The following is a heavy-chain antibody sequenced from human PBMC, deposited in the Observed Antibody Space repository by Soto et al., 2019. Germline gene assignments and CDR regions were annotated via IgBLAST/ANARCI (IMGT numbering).Heavy chain of an antibody. CDR2: INPSGGST. CDR1: GYTFTSYY. V-gene: IGHV1-46*03. D-gene: IGHD2-2*01. CDR3: ARVEGYCSSTSCYANDY. J-gene: IGHJ4*02. Sequence: QVQLVQSGAEVKKPGASVKVSCKASGYTFTSYYMHWVRQAPGQGLEWMGIINPSGGSTSYAQKFQGRVTMTRDTSTSTVYMELSSLRSEDTAVYYCARVEGYCSSTSCYANDYWGQGTLVTVSS.